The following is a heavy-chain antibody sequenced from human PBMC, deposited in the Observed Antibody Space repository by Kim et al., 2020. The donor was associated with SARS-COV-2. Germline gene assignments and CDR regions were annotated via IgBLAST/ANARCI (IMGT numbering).Heavy chain of an antibody. CDR2: IDASDK. D-gene: IGHD2-21*01. J-gene: IGHJ6*02. Sequence: GGSLRHSCAASGFTFNTYHMQWVRQAPGKGLEWVSYIDASDKYYADSVKGRFTISRDNAKNSLYLQMDSLRDEDTAVYFCARRQTYFGMDVWGQGTTVTV. CDR3: ARRQTYFGMDV. V-gene: IGHV3-48*02. CDR1: GFTFNTYH.